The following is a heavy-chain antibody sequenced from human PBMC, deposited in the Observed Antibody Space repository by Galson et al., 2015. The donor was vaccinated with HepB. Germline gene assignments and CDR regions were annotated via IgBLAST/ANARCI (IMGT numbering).Heavy chain of an antibody. Sequence: SLRLSCAASGFTFSVYSMNWVRQAPGKGLEWVSSITSSSTFINFADSAKGRFTISRDNAKKSLYLQMNSLRAEDTAVYFCARAISEGTVTARFDVFDMWGQGTMVTVSS. CDR1: GFTFSVYS. J-gene: IGHJ3*02. CDR2: ITSSSTFI. CDR3: ARAISEGTVTARFDVFDM. V-gene: IGHV3-21*01. D-gene: IGHD4-23*01.